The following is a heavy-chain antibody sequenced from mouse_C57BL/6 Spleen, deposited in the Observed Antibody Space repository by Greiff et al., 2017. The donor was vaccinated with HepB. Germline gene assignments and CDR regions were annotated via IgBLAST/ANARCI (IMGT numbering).Heavy chain of an antibody. CDR2: IDPSDSYT. CDR1: GYTFTSYW. D-gene: IGHD1-1*01. Sequence: VQLQQPGAELVKPGASVKLSCKASGYTFTSYWMQWVNQRPGQGLEWIGEIDPSDSYTNYNQKFKGKATLTVDTSSSTAYMQLSSLTSEDSAVYYCARSRYYGSSYGYFDVWGTGTTVTVSS. CDR3: ARSRYYGSSYGYFDV. V-gene: IGHV1-50*01. J-gene: IGHJ1*03.